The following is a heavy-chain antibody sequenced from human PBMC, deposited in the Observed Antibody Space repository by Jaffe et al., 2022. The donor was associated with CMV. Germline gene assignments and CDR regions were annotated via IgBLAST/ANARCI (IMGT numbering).Heavy chain of an antibody. CDR1: GYTFTSYD. Sequence: QVQLVQSGAEVKKPGASVKVSCKASGYTFTSYDINWVRQATGQGLEWMGWMNPNSGNTGYAQKFQGRVTMTRNTSISTAYMELSSLRSEDTAVYYCARGREAAGFWSTIKGKYGMDVWGQGTTVTVSS. CDR3: ARGREAAGFWSTIKGKYGMDV. V-gene: IGHV1-8*01. J-gene: IGHJ6*02. CDR2: MNPNSGNT. D-gene: IGHD6-13*01.